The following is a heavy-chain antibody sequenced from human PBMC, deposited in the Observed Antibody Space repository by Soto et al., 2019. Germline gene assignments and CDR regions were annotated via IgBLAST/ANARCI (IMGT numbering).Heavy chain of an antibody. CDR1: GDSVSSNSAA. CDR3: ARESAVAGFGGSEVDY. V-gene: IGHV6-1*01. CDR2: TYYRSKWYN. D-gene: IGHD6-19*01. J-gene: IGHJ4*02. Sequence: QVQLQQSGPGLVKPSQTLSLTCAISGDSVSSNSAAWNWIRQSPSRGLEWLGRTYYRSKWYNDYAVSVKSRIPINPDTSKNQFSLQLNSVTPEDTAVYYCARESAVAGFGGSEVDYWGQGTLVTVSS.